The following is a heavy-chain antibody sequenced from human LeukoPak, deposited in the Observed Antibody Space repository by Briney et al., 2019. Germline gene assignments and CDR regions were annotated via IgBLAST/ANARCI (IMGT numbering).Heavy chain of an antibody. CDR2: IYPGDSDT. CDR1: GYSFMTYW. V-gene: IGHV5-51*01. J-gene: IGHJ4*02. Sequence: GESLKISCQASGYSFMTYWIGWVRQMPGKGLEWMAIIYPGDSDTKYSPSFQDQVTISADKSINTAYLHWRSLKASDTAMYYCARLVGILTGPIDYWGQGTLVTVSS. CDR3: ARLVGILTGPIDY. D-gene: IGHD3-9*01.